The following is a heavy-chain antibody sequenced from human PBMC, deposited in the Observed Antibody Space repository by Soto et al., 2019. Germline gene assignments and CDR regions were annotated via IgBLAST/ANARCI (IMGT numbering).Heavy chain of an antibody. CDR3: ARAGGSTAFDY. D-gene: IGHD1-26*01. Sequence: QVQLQESGPGLVKPSQTLSLTCTVSGGSISSGGYYWSWIRQHPGKGLEWIGYIYYSGSTYYNPSLKIXXTXSXXTSKNQFSLKLSSVTAADTAVYYCARAGGSTAFDYWGQGTLVTVSS. CDR1: GGSISSGGYY. V-gene: IGHV4-31*03. CDR2: IYYSGST. J-gene: IGHJ4*02.